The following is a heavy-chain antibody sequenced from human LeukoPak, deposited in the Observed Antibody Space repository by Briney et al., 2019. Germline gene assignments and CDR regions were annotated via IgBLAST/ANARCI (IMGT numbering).Heavy chain of an antibody. CDR2: MNPNSGNT. CDR3: ARMSYYDRRGDNWFDP. D-gene: IGHD3-22*01. V-gene: IGHV1-8*01. CDR1: GYTLTSYD. Sequence: ASVKVSCKASGYTLTSYDINWVRQATGQGLEWMGWMNPNSGNTGYAQKFQGRGTMTRDTSISTAYMELSSLRSEDTAVYYCARMSYYDRRGDNWFDPWGQGTLVIVSS. J-gene: IGHJ5*02.